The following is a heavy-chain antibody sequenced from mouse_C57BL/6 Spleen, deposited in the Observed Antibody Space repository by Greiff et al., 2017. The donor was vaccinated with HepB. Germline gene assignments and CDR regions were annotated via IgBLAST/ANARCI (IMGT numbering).Heavy chain of an antibody. CDR1: GYAFTNYL. Sequence: QVQLKQSGAELVRPGTSVKVSCKASGYAFTNYLIEWVKQRPGQGLEWIGVINPGSGGTNYNEKFKGKATLTADKSSSTAYMQLSSLTSEDSAVYFCARSGDYSNLFDYWGQGTTLTVSS. J-gene: IGHJ2*01. CDR2: INPGSGGT. V-gene: IGHV1-54*01. D-gene: IGHD2-5*01. CDR3: ARSGDYSNLFDY.